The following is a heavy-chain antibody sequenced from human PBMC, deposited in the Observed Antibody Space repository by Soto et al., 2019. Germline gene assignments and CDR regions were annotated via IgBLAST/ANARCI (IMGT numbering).Heavy chain of an antibody. CDR2: IKQDGRAA. Sequence: GGSLTLSCEASGFTFSNYWMSWVRQAPGKGLEWVANIKQDGRAAWYVDSVKGRFTISRDNARKSLYLQMNSLRLEDAALYYCARGDYHDTSGPFSDAFDVWGPGTKVTVSS. D-gene: IGHD3-22*01. CDR1: GFTFSNYW. J-gene: IGHJ3*01. CDR3: ARGDYHDTSGPFSDAFDV. V-gene: IGHV3-7*04.